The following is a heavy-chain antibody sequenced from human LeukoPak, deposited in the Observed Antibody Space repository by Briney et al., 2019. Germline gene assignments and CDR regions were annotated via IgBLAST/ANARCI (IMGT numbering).Heavy chain of an antibody. V-gene: IGHV3-30*02. CDR2: IRYEGSNK. J-gene: IGHJ6*04. CDR1: GFTFSSYG. D-gene: IGHD3-3*01. Sequence: GGSLRLSCAASGFTFSSYGMHWVRQAPGKGLEWVAFIRYEGSNKYYADSVKGRFTISRDNSKNTLYLQMNSLRAEDTAVYCCAILYDFWSGYYKDVWGKGTTVTVSS. CDR3: AILYDFWSGYYKDV.